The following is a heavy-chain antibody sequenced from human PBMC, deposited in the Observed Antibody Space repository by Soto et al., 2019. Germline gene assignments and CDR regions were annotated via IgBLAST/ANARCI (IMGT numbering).Heavy chain of an antibody. D-gene: IGHD6-19*01. J-gene: IGHJ1*01. CDR3: ARDVVAVAGTVVSGGAEYFQH. CDR2: IYHSGST. Sequence: QVQLQESGPGLVKPSGTLSLTCAVSGGSISSSNWWSWVRQPPGKGLEWIGEIYHSGSTNYNPSLKSRVTISVDKSKNQFSLKLSSVTAADTAVYYCARDVVAVAGTVVSGGAEYFQHWGQGTLVTVSS. V-gene: IGHV4-4*02. CDR1: GGSISSSNW.